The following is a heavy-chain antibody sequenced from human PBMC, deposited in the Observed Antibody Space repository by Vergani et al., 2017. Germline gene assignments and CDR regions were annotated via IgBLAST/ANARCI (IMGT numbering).Heavy chain of an antibody. Sequence: QVQLVHSGAEVKKPGSSVKVSCKASVGTFSSYTINWVRQAPGQGLVWMGRIIPILGIANYAQKFQGRVTITADKSTSTAYMELNSLRSEDTAVYYCATRGDRVSGFDPWCQGTLVTVSS. V-gene: IGHV1-69*02. J-gene: IGHJ5*02. CDR3: ATRGDRVSGFDP. CDR1: VGTFSSYT. D-gene: IGHD3-10*01. CDR2: IIPILGIA.